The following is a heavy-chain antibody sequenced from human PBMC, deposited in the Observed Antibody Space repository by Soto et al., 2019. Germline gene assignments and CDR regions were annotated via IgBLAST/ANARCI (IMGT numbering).Heavy chain of an antibody. Sequence: SETLSLTCTVSGGASMSHFYWSWIRQPPGKGLEWIGDIYYSGNTYYNPSLKSRVTISVDTSKNQFSLKLSSVTAADTAVYYCATSTVVTGYYYYGMDVWGQGTTVTVSS. CDR3: ATSTVVTGYYYYGMDV. V-gene: IGHV4-59*12. D-gene: IGHD4-17*01. CDR1: GGASMSHFY. CDR2: IYYSGNT. J-gene: IGHJ6*02.